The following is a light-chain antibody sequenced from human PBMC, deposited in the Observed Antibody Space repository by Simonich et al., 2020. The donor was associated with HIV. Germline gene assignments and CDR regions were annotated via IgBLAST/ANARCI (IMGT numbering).Light chain of an antibody. CDR1: QSVLYSSNNKNY. V-gene: IGKV4-1*01. Sequence: DIVMTQSPDSLAVSLGERATINCKSSQSVLYSSNNKNYLAWYQQKQGQPPNLLIYWASTRESGVPDRFSGSGSGTDFTLTISSLQAEDVAVYYCQQRSNWITFGQGTRLEIK. J-gene: IGKJ5*01. CDR3: QQRSNWIT. CDR2: WAS.